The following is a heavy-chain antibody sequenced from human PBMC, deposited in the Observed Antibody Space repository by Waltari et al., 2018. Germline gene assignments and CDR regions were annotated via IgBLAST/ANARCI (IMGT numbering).Heavy chain of an antibody. V-gene: IGHV4-34*01. CDR1: GGSFSGYY. CDR3: ASTIFGVVISDDY. Sequence: QVQLQQWGAGLLKPSETLSLTCAVYGGSFSGYYWRWIRQPPGKGLEWIGEINHSGSTNYNPSLKSRVTISVDTSKNQFSLKLSSVTAADTAVYYCASTIFGVVISDDYWGQGTLVTVSS. D-gene: IGHD3-3*01. CDR2: INHSGST. J-gene: IGHJ4*02.